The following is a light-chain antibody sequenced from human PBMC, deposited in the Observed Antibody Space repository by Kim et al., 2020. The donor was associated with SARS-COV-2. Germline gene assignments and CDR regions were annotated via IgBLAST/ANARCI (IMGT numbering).Light chain of an antibody. CDR2: AAS. Sequence: DIQMTQSPSSLSASVGDRVTITCRASQGITDYKSLIYAASSLETGVPSRFSGSGSGRDFTLTISSLQPEDFATYYCQHYHTYPWTFGQGTKVDIK. CDR3: QHYHTYPWT. V-gene: IGKV1-16*01. J-gene: IGKJ1*01. CDR1: QGITDY.